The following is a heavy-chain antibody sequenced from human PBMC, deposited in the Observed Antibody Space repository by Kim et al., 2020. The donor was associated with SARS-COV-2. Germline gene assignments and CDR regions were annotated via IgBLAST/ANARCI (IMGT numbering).Heavy chain of an antibody. J-gene: IGHJ4*02. CDR3: ARRSPLDYGDYPFDY. Sequence: PSLKSRVTISVDTSKNQFSLKLSSVTAADTAVYYCARRSPLDYGDYPFDYWGQGTLVTVSS. D-gene: IGHD4-17*01. V-gene: IGHV4-39*01.